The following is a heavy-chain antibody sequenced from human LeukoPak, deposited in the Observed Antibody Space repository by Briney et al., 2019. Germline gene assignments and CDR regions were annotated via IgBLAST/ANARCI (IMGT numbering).Heavy chain of an antibody. Sequence: GGSLRLSCAASGFSFSSYAMSWVRQAPGKGLEWVSGISGSGGSAYYADSVKGRFTISRDNSKNTLYLQMDSLRAEDTAVYYCAKADSSGWPTGFDYWGQGTLVTVSS. CDR2: ISGSGGSA. CDR3: AKADSSGWPTGFDY. V-gene: IGHV3-23*01. D-gene: IGHD6-19*01. J-gene: IGHJ4*02. CDR1: GFSFSSYA.